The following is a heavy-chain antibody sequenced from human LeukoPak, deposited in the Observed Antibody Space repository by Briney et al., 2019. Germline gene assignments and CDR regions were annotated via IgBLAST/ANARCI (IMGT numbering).Heavy chain of an antibody. CDR3: ARVRCHPFGSCYAFDI. CDR1: GFTFSSYW. V-gene: IGHV3-74*01. J-gene: IGHJ3*02. CDR2: INSDGSST. Sequence: QPGGSLRLSCAAPGFTFSSYWMHWVRQAPGKGLVWVSRINSDGSSTSYADSVKGRFTISRDNAKNTLYLQMNSLRAEDTAVYYCARVRCHPFGSCYAFDIWGQGTMVTVSS. D-gene: IGHD2-15*01.